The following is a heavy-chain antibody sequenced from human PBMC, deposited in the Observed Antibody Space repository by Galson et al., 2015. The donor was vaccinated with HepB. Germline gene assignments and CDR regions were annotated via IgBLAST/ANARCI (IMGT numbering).Heavy chain of an antibody. V-gene: IGHV3-73*01. Sequence: SLRLSCAASGFTFSGSAMHWVRQASGKGLEWVGRVRSKANSYATAYAASVKGRFTISRDDSKNTAYLQMNSLKTEDTAVYYCTIQEGDDYWGQGTLVTVSS. CDR2: VRSKANSYAT. J-gene: IGHJ4*02. D-gene: IGHD3-16*01. CDR3: TIQEGDDY. CDR1: GFTFSGSA.